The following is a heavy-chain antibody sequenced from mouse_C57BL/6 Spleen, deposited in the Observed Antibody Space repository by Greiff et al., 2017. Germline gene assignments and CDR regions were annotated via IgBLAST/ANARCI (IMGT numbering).Heavy chain of an antibody. D-gene: IGHD1-1*01. J-gene: IGHJ4*01. CDR2: IHPNSGST. V-gene: IGHV1-64*01. Sequence: QVQLQQPGAELVKPGASVKLSCKASGYTFTSYWMHWVKPRPGQGLEWIGMIHPNSGSTNYNEKFKSKATLTVDKSSSTAYMQLSSLTSEDSAVYYCARYGTTVGYAMDYWGQGTSVTVSS. CDR1: GYTFTSYW. CDR3: ARYGTTVGYAMDY.